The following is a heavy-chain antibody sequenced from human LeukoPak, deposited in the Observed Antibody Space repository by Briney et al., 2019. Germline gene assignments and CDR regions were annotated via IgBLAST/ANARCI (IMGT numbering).Heavy chain of an antibody. Sequence: GGSLRLSCAASGFTFSSYWMSWVRQAPGKGLEWVANIKQDGSEKYYVDSVKGRFTISRDNAKNSLYLQMNSLRAEDTATYYCARASLWDSGSYYTDYWGQGTLVTVSS. CDR3: ARASLWDSGSYYTDY. V-gene: IGHV3-7*01. CDR1: GFTFSSYW. D-gene: IGHD1-26*01. J-gene: IGHJ4*02. CDR2: IKQDGSEK.